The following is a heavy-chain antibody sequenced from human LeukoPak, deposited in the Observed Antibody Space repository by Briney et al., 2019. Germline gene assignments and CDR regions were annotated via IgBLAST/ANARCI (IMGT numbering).Heavy chain of an antibody. CDR2: INPKIGGT. CDR1: GYTFTDYY. J-gene: IGHJ6*03. CDR3: ARVVVGAADLHMDV. V-gene: IGHV1-2*02. Sequence: ASVTVSCKTSGYTFTDYYTHWVRQAPGQGLESMGWINPKIGGTNYAPRFQGRVTMTTDTSTSTAYMELRSLRYDDTAVYYCARVVVGAADLHMDVWGKGTTVTVSS. D-gene: IGHD1-26*01.